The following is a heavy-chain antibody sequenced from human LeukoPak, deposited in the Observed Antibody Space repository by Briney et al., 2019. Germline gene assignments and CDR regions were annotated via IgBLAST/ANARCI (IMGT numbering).Heavy chain of an antibody. CDR1: GGSISSYH. D-gene: IGHD3-16*01. CDR3: ARVGRGDYAWGSYSCDH. J-gene: IGHJ4*02. V-gene: IGHV4-59*01. Sequence: SETLSLTCAVSGGSISSYHWSWIRQPPGKGLEWIGYISYSGNTNYNPSLRSRVTISVNTTKNQSSLKLSSVTAADTAVYYCARVGRGDYAWGSYSCDHWGQGTLVTVSS. CDR2: ISYSGNT.